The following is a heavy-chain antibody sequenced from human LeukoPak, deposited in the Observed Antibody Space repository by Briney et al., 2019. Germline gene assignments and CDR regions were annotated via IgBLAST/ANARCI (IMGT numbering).Heavy chain of an antibody. J-gene: IGHJ4*02. CDR2: IYYSGST. CDR1: GGSISSYY. CDR3: ARGVELNFDY. Sequence: PSETLSLTCTVSGGSISSYYWSWIRQPPGKGLEWIGYIYYSGSTNYNPSLKSRVIISVDTSKNQFSLKLSSVTAADTAVYYCARGVELNFDYWGQGTLVTVSS. V-gene: IGHV4-59*08. D-gene: IGHD1-7*01.